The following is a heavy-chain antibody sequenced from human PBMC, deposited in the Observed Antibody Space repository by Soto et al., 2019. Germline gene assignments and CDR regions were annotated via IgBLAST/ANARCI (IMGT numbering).Heavy chain of an antibody. Sequence: SETLSLTCAVYGGSFSGYYWSWIRQPPGKGLEWIGEINHSGSTNYNPSLKSRVTISVDTSKNQFSLKLSSVTAADTAVYYCARSGSGYIREFDYWGQGTLVTVSS. D-gene: IGHD3-10*01. CDR2: INHSGST. V-gene: IGHV4-34*01. CDR3: ARSGSGYIREFDY. J-gene: IGHJ4*02. CDR1: GGSFSGYY.